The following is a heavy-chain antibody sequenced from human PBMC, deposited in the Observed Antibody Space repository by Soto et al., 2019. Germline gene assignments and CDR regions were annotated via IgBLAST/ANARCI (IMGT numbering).Heavy chain of an antibody. J-gene: IGHJ5*02. V-gene: IGHV4-39*01. CDR1: GGSISSSSYY. CDR2: IYYSGST. CDR3: ARNPALLILAESRTNWFDP. D-gene: IGHD2-2*01. Sequence: SETLSLTCTVSGGSISSSSYYWGWIRQPPGKGLEWIGSIYYSGSTYYNPSLKSRVTISVDTSKNQFSLKLSSVTAADTAVYYCARNPALLILAESRTNWFDPWGQGTLVTVSS.